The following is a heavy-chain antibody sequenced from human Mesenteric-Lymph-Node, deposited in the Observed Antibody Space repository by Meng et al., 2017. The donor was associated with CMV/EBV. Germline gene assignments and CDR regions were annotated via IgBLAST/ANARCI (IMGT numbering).Heavy chain of an antibody. Sequence: SCKTCGYTFTAHYRHWVRQAPGEGLEWMGWINPNSGVTNYAQKFQGWVTMTRDTSISSVYVELSRLRSDDTAVYYCAREYSSSWFDYWGQGTLVTVSS. CDR1: GYTFTAHY. CDR3: AREYSSSWFDY. D-gene: IGHD6-13*01. J-gene: IGHJ4*02. CDR2: INPNSGVT. V-gene: IGHV1-2*04.